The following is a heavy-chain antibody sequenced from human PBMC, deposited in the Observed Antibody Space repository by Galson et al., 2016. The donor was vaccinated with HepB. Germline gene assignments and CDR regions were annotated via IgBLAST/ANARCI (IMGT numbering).Heavy chain of an antibody. CDR1: GFTVSNNY. CDR2: IYSGGST. D-gene: IGHD3-16*02. Sequence: SLRLSCAASGFTVSNNYMSWVRQAPGKGLECVPLIYSGGSTSYADSVKGRFTISRDHFKNTLYLQMNSLRAEDTAVYFCTCGRSPGAYWGQGTLVTVSS. CDR3: TCGRSPGAY. V-gene: IGHV3-53*01. J-gene: IGHJ4*02.